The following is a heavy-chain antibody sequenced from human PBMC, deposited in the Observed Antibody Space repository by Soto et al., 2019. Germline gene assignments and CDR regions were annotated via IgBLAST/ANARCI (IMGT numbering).Heavy chain of an antibody. V-gene: IGHV1-69*01. J-gene: IGHJ6*02. D-gene: IGHD1-1*01. Sequence: QVQLVQSGAEVKKPGSSVKVSCKASGGTFRSNAISWVRQAPGQGLEWMGGISPIFGTAKYAQKFQGRVSITADESTSTAYMELSSLRYDDTAVYYCARDSTTGTTELGLYNMDVWGQGTAVTVSS. CDR1: GGTFRSNA. CDR3: ARDSTTGTTELGLYNMDV. CDR2: ISPIFGTA.